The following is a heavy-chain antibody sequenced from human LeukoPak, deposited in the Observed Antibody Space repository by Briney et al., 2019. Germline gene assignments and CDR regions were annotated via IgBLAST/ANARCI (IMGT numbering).Heavy chain of an antibody. CDR3: ARDPTTVVSLPYYFDF. CDR1: GGSFSGSH. J-gene: IGHJ4*02. D-gene: IGHD4-23*01. V-gene: IGHV4-34*01. CDR2: INDRGRT. Sequence: PSETLSLTCAVHGGSFSGSHWNWIRQSPEKGLEWIGEINDRGRTNYNPSLKSRVTLSVDTSKKQFSLTLKSVTAADTAVYYRARDPTTVVSLPYYFDFWGQGTLVTVSS.